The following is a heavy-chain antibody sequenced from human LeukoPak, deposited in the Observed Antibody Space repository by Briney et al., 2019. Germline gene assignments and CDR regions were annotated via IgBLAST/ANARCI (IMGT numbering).Heavy chain of an antibody. CDR1: GFTFSSYW. CDR2: INRDGSST. CDR3: TRDTYSSGDY. J-gene: IGHJ4*02. D-gene: IGHD6-19*01. Sequence: GGSLRLSCAASGFTFSSYWMHWVRQAPGKGLVWVSRINRDGSSTNYADSVKGRFTVSRDNAKNTLYLQMSSLRADDPAVYYCTRDTYSSGDYWGQGTLVTVSS. V-gene: IGHV3-74*01.